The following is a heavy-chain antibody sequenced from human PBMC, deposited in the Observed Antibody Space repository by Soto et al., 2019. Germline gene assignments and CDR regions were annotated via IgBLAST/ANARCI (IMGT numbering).Heavy chain of an antibody. CDR3: ARGVVIEYYFDY. V-gene: IGHV1-18*04. D-gene: IGHD3-22*01. CDR1: GCTFPSYE. Sequence: ASVQVSFMGSGCTFPSYEISWVRQAPGQGLEWMGWISAYNGNTNYAQKLQGRVTMTTDTSTSTAYMELRSLRSDDTAVYYCARGVVIEYYFDYWGQGTLVTVSS. CDR2: ISAYNGNT. J-gene: IGHJ4*02.